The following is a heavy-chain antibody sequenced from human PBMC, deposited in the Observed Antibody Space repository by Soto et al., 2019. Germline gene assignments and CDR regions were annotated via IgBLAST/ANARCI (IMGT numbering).Heavy chain of an antibody. D-gene: IGHD5-18*01. CDR3: AINEGTDGYKFAY. Sequence: QVQLVQSGAEGKKPGYSVKVSCKASVGTFSTYDICWVRQAPGQGLEWMGGIIPLFGTANYAQKFQGRATIIADESTRTDYRELRRLRSADTAVYYCAINEGTDGYKFAYWGQGTLVTVSS. CDR1: VGTFSTYD. J-gene: IGHJ4*02. V-gene: IGHV1-69*01. CDR2: IIPLFGTA.